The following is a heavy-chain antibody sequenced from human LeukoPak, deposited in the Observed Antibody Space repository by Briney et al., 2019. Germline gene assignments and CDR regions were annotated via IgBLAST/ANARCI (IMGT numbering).Heavy chain of an antibody. V-gene: IGHV3-30*02. CDR2: IRYDGSNK. CDR1: GFTFSTYG. Sequence: GGSLRLSCAASGFTFSTYGMHWVRQAPGKGLEWVAFIRYDGSNKYYADSVKGRFTISRDNSKNTLSLQMNSLRAEDTAVYYCAKRGLSSSWSTTDYWGQGTLVTVSS. J-gene: IGHJ4*02. D-gene: IGHD6-13*01. CDR3: AKRGLSSSWSTTDY.